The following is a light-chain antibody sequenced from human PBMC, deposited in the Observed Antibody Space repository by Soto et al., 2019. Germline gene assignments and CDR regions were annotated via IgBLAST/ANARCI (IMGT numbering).Light chain of an antibody. J-gene: IGLJ1*01. CDR2: EGS. CDR1: SSDVGSYNL. CDR3: CSYAGTVYV. Sequence: QSVLTQPASVSGSPGQSITISCTGTSSDVGSYNLVSWYQQHPGKAPKLTIYEGSKRPSGVSNRFSGSKSGNTASLTISGLQAEDEADYYCCSYAGTVYVFGTGTKVTVL. V-gene: IGLV2-23*01.